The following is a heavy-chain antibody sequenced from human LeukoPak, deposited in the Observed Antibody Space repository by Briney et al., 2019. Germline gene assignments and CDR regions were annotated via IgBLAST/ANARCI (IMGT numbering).Heavy chain of an antibody. Sequence: ASAEVSCKASGYTFTSYGISWVRQAPGQGLEWMGWISAYNGNTNYAQKLQGRVTMTTDTSTSTAYMELRSLRSDDTAVYYCARGGGQQLNYYYYGMDVWGQGTTVTVSS. CDR3: ARGGGQQLNYYYYGMDV. CDR2: ISAYNGNT. J-gene: IGHJ6*02. CDR1: GYTFTSYG. V-gene: IGHV1-18*01. D-gene: IGHD6-13*01.